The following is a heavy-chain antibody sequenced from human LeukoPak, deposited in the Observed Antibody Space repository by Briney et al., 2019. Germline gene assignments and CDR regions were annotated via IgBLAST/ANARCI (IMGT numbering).Heavy chain of an antibody. V-gene: IGHV3-23*01. J-gene: IGHJ5*02. D-gene: IGHD3-3*01. CDR3: ARDQGLRITIFGVAPAWFDP. CDR2: ISGSGGST. CDR1: GFTFSSYA. Sequence: GGSLRLSCAASGFTFSSYAMSWVRQAPGKGLEWVSAISGSGGSTYFADSVKGRFTISRDNAKNSLYLQMNSLRAEDTAVYYCARDQGLRITIFGVAPAWFDPWGQGTLVTVSS.